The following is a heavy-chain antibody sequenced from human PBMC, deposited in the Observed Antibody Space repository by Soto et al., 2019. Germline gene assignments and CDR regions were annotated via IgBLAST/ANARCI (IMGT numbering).Heavy chain of an antibody. D-gene: IGHD3-22*01. V-gene: IGHV4-30-2*01. CDR2: IYHTGTT. Sequence: TLSLTCTVSGGSINSGDYSWTWIRQPPGKGLEWIGYIYHTGTTYYNMSLKSRVTISVDRSKNQFSLKLSSVTAADTAVYYCARGKNYYDSSGDSWFDPWGQGTLVTVSS. J-gene: IGHJ5*02. CDR3: ARGKNYYDSSGDSWFDP. CDR1: GGSINSGDYS.